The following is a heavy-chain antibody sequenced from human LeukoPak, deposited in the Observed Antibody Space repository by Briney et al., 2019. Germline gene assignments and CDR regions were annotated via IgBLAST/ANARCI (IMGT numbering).Heavy chain of an antibody. Sequence: SETLSLTCTVSGYSISSGYYWGWIRQPPGKGLEWIGSIYHSGSTYYNPSLKSRVTISVDTSKNQFSLKLSSVTAADTAVYYCAKGQRSTVTTCWFDPWGQGTLVTVSS. CDR3: AKGQRSTVTTCWFDP. V-gene: IGHV4-38-2*02. J-gene: IGHJ5*02. CDR2: IYHSGST. D-gene: IGHD4-17*01. CDR1: GYSISSGYY.